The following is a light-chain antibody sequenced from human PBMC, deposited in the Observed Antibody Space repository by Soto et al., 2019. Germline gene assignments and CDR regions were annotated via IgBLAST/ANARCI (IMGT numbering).Light chain of an antibody. CDR1: SSGIRDYNY. CDR3: SSKSPDF. V-gene: IGLV2-14*01. J-gene: IGLJ1*01. Sequence: SALTQPAAVSGSPGQSITISCTGTSSGIRDYNYVSWYQQLPGNAPKLIMYEVSNRPSGISNRFSGSKSGNTASLTISGLQAEGEADYYCSSKSPDFFGTGTKVTVL. CDR2: EVS.